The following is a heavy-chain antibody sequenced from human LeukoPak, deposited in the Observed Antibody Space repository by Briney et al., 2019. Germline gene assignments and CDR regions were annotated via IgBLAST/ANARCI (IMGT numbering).Heavy chain of an antibody. D-gene: IGHD6-19*01. J-gene: IGHJ4*02. CDR1: GFTFSSYS. CDR2: ISSSSSTI. Sequence: GGSLRLSCAASGFTFSSYSMNWVRQAPGKGLEWVSYISSSSSTIYYADSVKGRFTISRDNAKNSLYLQMNSLRAEDTAVYYCASEYSSGWLSNFDYWGQGTLVTVSS. V-gene: IGHV3-48*01. CDR3: ASEYSSGWLSNFDY.